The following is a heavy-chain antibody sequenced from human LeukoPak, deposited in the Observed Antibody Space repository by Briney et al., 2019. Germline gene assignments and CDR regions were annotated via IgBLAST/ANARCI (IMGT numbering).Heavy chain of an antibody. CDR3: ARGDGIMTPFDP. D-gene: IGHD3-16*01. J-gene: IGHJ5*02. CDR1: GYTFTSYD. Sequence: ASVKVSCKASGYTFTSYDINWVRQATGQGLEWMGWMNPNSGNTGYAQKFQGRVTMTRNTSISTAYMELSSLRSEVTAVYYCARGDGIMTPFDPWGQGTLVTVSS. V-gene: IGHV1-8*01. CDR2: MNPNSGNT.